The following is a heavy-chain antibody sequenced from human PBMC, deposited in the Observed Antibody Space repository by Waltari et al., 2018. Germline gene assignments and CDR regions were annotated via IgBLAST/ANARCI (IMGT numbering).Heavy chain of an antibody. V-gene: IGHV3-74*01. CDR3: VRFSGGY. CDR2: IKGDGSTT. D-gene: IGHD1-26*01. Sequence: EVQLVESGGGLVQPGGALSLPCAASGFTFSSYGMHWVRQAPGKGLVWVSNIKGDGSTTSYADSVKGRFTISRDNAKNTLYLQMNSLRVEDTAVYYCVRFSGGYWGQGALVTVSS. J-gene: IGHJ4*02. CDR1: GFTFSSYG.